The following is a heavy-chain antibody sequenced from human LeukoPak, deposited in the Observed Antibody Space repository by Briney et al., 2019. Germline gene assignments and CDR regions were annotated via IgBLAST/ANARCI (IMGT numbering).Heavy chain of an antibody. CDR3: ARQPMPRSTFDY. J-gene: IGHJ4*02. CDR2: IIPIFGTV. D-gene: IGHD1-1*01. Sequence: SVKVSCKASGGIFSSYAISWVRQAPGQGLEWMGGIIPIFGTVNYAQKFQGRVTITADDSTSTAYMELSSLRSEDTAVYYCARQPMPRSTFDYWGQGTLVTVSS. CDR1: GGIFSSYA. V-gene: IGHV1-69*13.